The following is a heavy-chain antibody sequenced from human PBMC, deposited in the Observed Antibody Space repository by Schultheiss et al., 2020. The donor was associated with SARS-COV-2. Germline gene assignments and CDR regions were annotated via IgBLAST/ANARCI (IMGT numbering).Heavy chain of an antibody. CDR2: INHSGST. CDR3: ARGITTGVLRYFDWVVSGGYFDL. CDR1: GGSISIYSYY. D-gene: IGHD3-9*01. Sequence: SETLSLTCTVSGGSISIYSYYWGWIRQPPGKGLEWIGEINHSGSTNYNPSLKSRVTISVDTSKNQFSLKLSSVTAADTAVYYCARGITTGVLRYFDWVVSGGYFDLWGRGTLVTVSS. J-gene: IGHJ2*01. V-gene: IGHV4-39*07.